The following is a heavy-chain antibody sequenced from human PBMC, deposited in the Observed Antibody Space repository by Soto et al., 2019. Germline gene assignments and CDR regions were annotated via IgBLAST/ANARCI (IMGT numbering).Heavy chain of an antibody. D-gene: IGHD3-16*02. CDR2: IYYSGST. V-gene: IGHV4-59*01. J-gene: IGHJ6*02. CDR3: ARLNVVITFGGVIVTSGYYYYGMDV. CDR1: GGSISSYY. Sequence: SETLSLTCTVSGGSISSYYWSWIRQPPGKGLEWIGYIYYSGSTNYNPSLKSRVTISVDTSKNQFSLKLSSVTAADTAVYYCARLNVVITFGGVIVTSGYYYYGMDVWGQGTTVTVSS.